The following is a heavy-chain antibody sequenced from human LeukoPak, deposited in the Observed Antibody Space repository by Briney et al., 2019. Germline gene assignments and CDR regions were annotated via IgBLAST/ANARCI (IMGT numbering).Heavy chain of an antibody. D-gene: IGHD2-15*01. CDR2: IYYSGST. CDR1: GGSISSGDYY. CDR3: ARDVRGYCSGGSCYHYYYYYMDV. V-gene: IGHV4-30-4*08. J-gene: IGHJ6*03. Sequence: SQTLSLXCTVSGGSISSGDYYWSWIRQPPGKGLEWIGYIYYSGSTYYNPSLKSRVTISVDTSKNQFSLKLSSVTAADTAVYYCARDVRGYCSGGSCYHYYYYYMDVWGKGTTVTVSS.